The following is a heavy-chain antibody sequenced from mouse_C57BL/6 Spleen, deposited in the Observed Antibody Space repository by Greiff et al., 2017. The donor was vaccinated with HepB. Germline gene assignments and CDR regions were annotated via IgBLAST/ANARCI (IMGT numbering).Heavy chain of an antibody. V-gene: IGHV1-80*01. CDR1: GYAFSSYW. J-gene: IGHJ2*01. Sequence: QVQLQQSGAELVKPGASVKISCKASGYAFSSYWMNWVKQRPGKGLEWIGQIYPGDGDTNYNGKFKGKATLTADKSSSTAYMQLSSLTSEDSAVYFGARSGYGRRYFDYWGQGTTLTVSS. CDR2: IYPGDGDT. D-gene: IGHD1-1*01. CDR3: ARSGYGRRYFDY.